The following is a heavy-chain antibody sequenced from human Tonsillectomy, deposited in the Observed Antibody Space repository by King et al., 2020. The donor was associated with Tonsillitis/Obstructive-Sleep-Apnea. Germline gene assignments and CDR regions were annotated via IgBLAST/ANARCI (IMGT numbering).Heavy chain of an antibody. CDR2: IKSKTDGGTT. CDR1: GFTFSNSW. CDR3: TTGVGHFDSSGYYFDY. Sequence: VQLVQSGGGLVKPGGSLRLSCAASGFTFSNSWMNWVRQAPGKGLEWVGRIKSKTDGGTTDYAAPVKGRFTISRDDSTNTLYLQMNSLKTADTAVYYCTTGVGHFDSSGYYFDYSGQGTLVTVSS. V-gene: IGHV3-15*07. J-gene: IGHJ4*02. D-gene: IGHD3-22*01.